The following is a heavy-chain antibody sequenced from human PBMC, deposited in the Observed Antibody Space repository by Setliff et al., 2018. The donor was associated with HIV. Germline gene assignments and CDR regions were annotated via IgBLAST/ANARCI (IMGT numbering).Heavy chain of an antibody. CDR2: IYYSGST. CDR1: GGSFSGYY. CDR3: ARQKTVTTYFDY. Sequence: SETLSLTCAVYGGSFSGYYWSWIRQPPGKGLEWIGSIYYSGSTYYNPSLQSRVTISVDASKNQFSLKLSSVTAADTAVYYCARQKTVTTYFDYWGQGTLVTVSS. J-gene: IGHJ4*02. V-gene: IGHV4-34*01. D-gene: IGHD4-17*01.